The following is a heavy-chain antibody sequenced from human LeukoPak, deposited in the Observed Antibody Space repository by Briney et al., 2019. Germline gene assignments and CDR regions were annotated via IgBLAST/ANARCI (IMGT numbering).Heavy chain of an antibody. V-gene: IGHV3-30*18. CDR3: AKDAPGYSSGWY. CDR2: ISYDGSNK. Sequence: GRSLRLSCAASGFTFSSYGMHWVRQAPGKGLERVAVISYDGSNKYYADSVKGRFTISRDNSKNTLYLQMNSLRAEDTAVYYCAKDAPGYSSGWYWGQGTLVTVSS. D-gene: IGHD6-19*01. CDR1: GFTFSSYG. J-gene: IGHJ4*02.